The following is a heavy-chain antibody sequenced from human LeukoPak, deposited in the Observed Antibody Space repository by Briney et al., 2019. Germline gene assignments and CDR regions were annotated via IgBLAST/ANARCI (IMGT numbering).Heavy chain of an antibody. D-gene: IGHD4-17*01. V-gene: IGHV1-24*01. J-gene: IGHJ4*02. Sequence: ASVKVSCKVSGYTLTELSMHWVRQAPGKGLEWMGGFDPEEGETIYAQKFQGRVTMTEDTSTDTAYMELSSLRSEDTAVYYCATALTLRGEYYFDYWGQGTLVTVSS. CDR1: GYTLTELS. CDR3: ATALTLRGEYYFDY. CDR2: FDPEEGET.